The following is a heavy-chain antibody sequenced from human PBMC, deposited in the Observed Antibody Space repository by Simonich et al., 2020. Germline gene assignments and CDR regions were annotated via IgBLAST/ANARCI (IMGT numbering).Heavy chain of an antibody. CDR2: INHSGST. CDR1: GGSFSGYY. V-gene: IGHV4-34*01. Sequence: QVQLQQWGAGLLKPSETLSLTCAVYGGSFSGYYWNWIRQPPGKGLEWIGEINHSGSTNYNTSLKSRVTISVDTSKNQFSLKLSSVTAADTAVYYCARRRSGLVIDYCGQGTLVTVSS. J-gene: IGHJ4*02. CDR3: ARRRSGLVIDY. D-gene: IGHD3-9*01.